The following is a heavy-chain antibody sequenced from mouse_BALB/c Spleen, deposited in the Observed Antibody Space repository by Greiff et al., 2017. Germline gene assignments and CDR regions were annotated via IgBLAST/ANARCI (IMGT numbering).Heavy chain of an antibody. CDR2: ISSGGST. D-gene: IGHD1-1*01. CDR1: GFTFSSYA. CDR3: ARGPYDYYGFDY. Sequence: EVMLVESGGGLVKPGGSLKLSCAASGFTFSSYAMSWVRQTPEKRLEWVASISSGGSTYYPDSVKGRFTISRDNARNILYLQMSSLRSEDTAMYYCARGPYDYYGFDYWGQGTTLTVSS. V-gene: IGHV5-6-5*01. J-gene: IGHJ2*01.